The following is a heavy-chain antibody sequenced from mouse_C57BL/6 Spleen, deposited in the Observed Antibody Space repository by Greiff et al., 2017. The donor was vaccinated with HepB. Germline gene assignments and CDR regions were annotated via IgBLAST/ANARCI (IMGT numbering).Heavy chain of an antibody. Sequence: EVQLQESGPGLVKPSQSLSLTCSVPGYSITSGYYWNWIRQFPGNKLEWMGYISYDGSNNYNPSLKNRISITRDTSKNQFFLKLNSVTTEDTATYYCARARMDYWGQGTSVTVSS. CDR2: ISYDGSN. J-gene: IGHJ4*01. CDR1: GYSITSGYY. V-gene: IGHV3-6*01. CDR3: ARARMDY.